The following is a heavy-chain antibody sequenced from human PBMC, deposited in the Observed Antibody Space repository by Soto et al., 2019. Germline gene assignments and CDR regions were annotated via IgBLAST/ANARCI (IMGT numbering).Heavy chain of an antibody. J-gene: IGHJ4*02. CDR1: GFTFSDHH. CDR3: ARLMGSSFDL. Sequence: EVQLVESGGGLVQPGGSLRLSCAASGASGFTFSDHHMDWVRQAPGKGLEWVGRARNKVNSYTTAHAASVKGRFTISRDDSRKSLYLPMNSLKTEDTAMYFCARLMGSSFDLWGQGALVTVSS. D-gene: IGHD2-8*01. CDR2: ARNKVNSYTT. V-gene: IGHV3-72*01.